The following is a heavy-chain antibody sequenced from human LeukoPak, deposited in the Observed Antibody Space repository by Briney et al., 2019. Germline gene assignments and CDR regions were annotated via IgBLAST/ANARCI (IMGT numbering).Heavy chain of an antibody. Sequence: ASVKVSCKASGYTFTSYGISWVRQAPGQGLEWMGWISAYNGNTHYAQKLQGRVTMTTDTSTSTAYMELRSLRSDDTAVYYCARDQNYYYGSGSYDYWGQGTLVTVSS. CDR3: ARDQNYYYGSGSYDY. V-gene: IGHV1-18*01. CDR1: GYTFTSYG. J-gene: IGHJ4*02. CDR2: ISAYNGNT. D-gene: IGHD3-10*01.